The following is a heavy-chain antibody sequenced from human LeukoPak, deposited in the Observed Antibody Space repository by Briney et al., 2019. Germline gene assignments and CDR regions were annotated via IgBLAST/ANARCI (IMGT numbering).Heavy chain of an antibody. CDR3: ARQRNLGITMVRGVIIEAFDI. Sequence: SETLSLTCTVSGGSISSYYLNWIRRPPGKGLEWIGYIYYSGSTNYNPSLKSRVTISVDTSKNQFSLKLSSVTAADTAVYYCARQRNLGITMVRGVIIEAFDIWGQGTMVTVSS. CDR2: IYYSGST. CDR1: GGSISSYY. D-gene: IGHD3-10*01. J-gene: IGHJ3*02. V-gene: IGHV4-59*08.